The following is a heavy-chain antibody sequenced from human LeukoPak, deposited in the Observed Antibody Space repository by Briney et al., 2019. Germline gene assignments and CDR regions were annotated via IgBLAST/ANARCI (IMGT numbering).Heavy chain of an antibody. J-gene: IGHJ4*02. CDR1: GGSINSYY. CDR2: MYYSGGT. D-gene: IGHD5-24*01. Sequence: SETLSLTCTVSGGSINSYYWSWIRQPPGKGLEWIGHMYYSGGTKYNPSLKSRVTISVDTSKNQFSLKLSSVTAADTAVYYCTRRCKDAYTLYCFDYWGQGTLVTVSS. CDR3: TRRCKDAYTLYCFDY. V-gene: IGHV4-59*01.